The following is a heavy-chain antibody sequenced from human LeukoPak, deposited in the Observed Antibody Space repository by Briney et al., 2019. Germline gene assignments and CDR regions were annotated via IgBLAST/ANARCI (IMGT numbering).Heavy chain of an antibody. J-gene: IGHJ5*02. V-gene: IGHV3-23*01. Sequence: PGGSLRLSCAASGFTVSSNYMSWVRQAPGKGLEWVSAISGSGGSTYYADSVKGRFTISRDNSKNTLYLQMNSLRAEDTAVYYCAKASSGWYARWFDPWGQGTLVTVSS. D-gene: IGHD6-19*01. CDR2: ISGSGGST. CDR3: AKASSGWYARWFDP. CDR1: GFTVSSNY.